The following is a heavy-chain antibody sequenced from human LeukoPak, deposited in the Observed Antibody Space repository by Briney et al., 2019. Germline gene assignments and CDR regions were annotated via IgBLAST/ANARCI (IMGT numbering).Heavy chain of an antibody. V-gene: IGHV3-72*01. CDR1: GILFSDTY. CDR3: ARSGDSYGPNWFDP. CDR2: SSDKANGYTT. J-gene: IGHJ5*02. Sequence: PGGSLRLSCAASGILFSDTYQDWVRQAPGKGLEWVGRSSDKANGYTTKYAASVRDRFTISRDDSKNSLYLQMKSLKIEDTAVYYCARSGDSYGPNWFDPWGQGTLVTVSS. D-gene: IGHD5-18*01.